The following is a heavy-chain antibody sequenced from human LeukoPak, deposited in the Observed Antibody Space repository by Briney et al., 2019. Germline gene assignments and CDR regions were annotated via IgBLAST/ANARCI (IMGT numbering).Heavy chain of an antibody. V-gene: IGHV1-69*04. CDR2: IIPILGIA. J-gene: IGHJ3*02. D-gene: IGHD5-12*01. CDR3: ARATTPGYSGYDYDAFDI. Sequence: GASVKVSCKASGGTFSSYAISWVRQAPGQGLEWMGRIIPILGIANYAQKFQGRVTITADKSTSTAYMELSSLRSEDTAVYYCARATTPGYSGYDYDAFDIWGQGTMVTVSS. CDR1: GGTFSSYA.